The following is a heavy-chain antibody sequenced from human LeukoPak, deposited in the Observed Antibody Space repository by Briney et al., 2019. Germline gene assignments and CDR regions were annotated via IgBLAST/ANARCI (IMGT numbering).Heavy chain of an antibody. D-gene: IGHD2-15*01. J-gene: IGHJ4*02. V-gene: IGHV4-34*01. CDR2: INHSGST. Sequence: SETLSLTCAVYGGSFSGYYGSWIRQPPGKGLEWIGEINHSGSTNYNPSLKSRVTISVDTSKNQFSLKLSSVTAADTAVYYCARVGVVAATHAIDYWGQGTLVTVSS. CDR3: ARVGVVAATHAIDY. CDR1: GGSFSGYY.